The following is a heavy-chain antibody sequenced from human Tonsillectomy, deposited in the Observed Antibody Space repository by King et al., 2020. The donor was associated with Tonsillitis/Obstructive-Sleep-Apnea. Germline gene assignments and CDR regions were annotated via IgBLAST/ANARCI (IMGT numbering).Heavy chain of an antibody. CDR3: ARHVAPPYCGGGCLAVDFDI. V-gene: IGHV4-39*01. D-gene: IGHD2-21*01. CDR1: GGSISSSNYY. J-gene: IGHJ3*02. Sequence: QLQESGPGLVKPSETLSLTCTVSGGSISSSNYYWGWIRQPPGKGLEWIGSMYYGGITYYNTSLKSRVTISVDTSKNQFSLRLTSVTAADTAVYYCARHVAPPYCGGGCLAVDFDIWGQGTMVTVSS. CDR2: MYYGGIT.